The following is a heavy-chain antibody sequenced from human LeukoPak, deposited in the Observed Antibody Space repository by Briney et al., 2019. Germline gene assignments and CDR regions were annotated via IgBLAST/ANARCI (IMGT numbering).Heavy chain of an antibody. CDR2: IYHSGST. Sequence: PSETLSLTCAVSGGSISSSNWWIWVRHPPGKRLEWIGEIYHSGSTNYNPSLKSRVTISVDKSKNQFSLKLSSVTAADTAVYYCARVKGDYYYYYMDVWGKGTTVTVSS. V-gene: IGHV4-4*02. J-gene: IGHJ6*03. CDR1: GGSISSSNW. CDR3: ARVKGDYYYYYMDV. D-gene: IGHD3-10*01.